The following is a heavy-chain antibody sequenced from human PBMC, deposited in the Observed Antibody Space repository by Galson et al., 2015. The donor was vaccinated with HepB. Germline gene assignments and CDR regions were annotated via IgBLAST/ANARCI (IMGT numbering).Heavy chain of an antibody. J-gene: IGHJ3*02. CDR1: GYSFTSYW. CDR2: IYPGDSDT. CDR3: ARRFTLGYCSSTSCHQNAFDI. V-gene: IGHV5-51*03. Sequence: QSGAEVKKPGESLKISCKGSGYSFTSYWIGWVRQMPGKGLEWMGIIYPGDSDTRYSPSFQGQVTISADKSISTAYLQWSSLKASDTAMYYCARRFTLGYCSSTSCHQNAFDIWGQGTMVTVSS. D-gene: IGHD2-2*01.